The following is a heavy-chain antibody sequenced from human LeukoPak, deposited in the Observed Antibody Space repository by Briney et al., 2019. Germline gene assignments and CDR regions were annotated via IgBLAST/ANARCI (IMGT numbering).Heavy chain of an antibody. J-gene: IGHJ5*02. CDR3: AKDAYYYGSGSYS. D-gene: IGHD3-10*01. CDR1: GFTFSSYG. Sequence: GGTLRLSCAASGFTFSSYGMSWVRQAPGKGLDWVSAISGSGGSTYYADSVKGRFTISRDNSKNTLYLQMNSLRAEDTAVYYCAKDAYYYGSGSYSWGQGTLVTVSS. V-gene: IGHV3-23*01. CDR2: ISGSGGST.